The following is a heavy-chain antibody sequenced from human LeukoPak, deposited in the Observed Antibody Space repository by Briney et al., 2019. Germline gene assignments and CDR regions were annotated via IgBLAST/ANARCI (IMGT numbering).Heavy chain of an antibody. Sequence: SETLSLTCTVSGGSISSYYWSWIRQPPGQGRNWIGYISYSVSTNYNPSLKSRVTISVDTSKNQFSLNLSSVTAADTAVYYCARVSSVGSLFDYWGQGTLVTVSS. V-gene: IGHV4-59*01. J-gene: IGHJ4*02. CDR3: ARVSSVGSLFDY. CDR2: ISYSVST. D-gene: IGHD3-10*01. CDR1: GGSISSYY.